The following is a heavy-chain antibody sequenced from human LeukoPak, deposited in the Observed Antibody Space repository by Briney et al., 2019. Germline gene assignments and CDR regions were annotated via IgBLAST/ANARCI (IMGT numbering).Heavy chain of an antibody. J-gene: IGHJ5*02. CDR2: INPNSGGT. CDR3: ARELRVNNWFDP. V-gene: IGHV1-2*06. D-gene: IGHD2-21*01. CDR1: GYTFTGYY. Sequence: ASVKVSCKASGYTFTGYYMHWVRQAPGQGLEWMGRINPNSGGTNYAQKFQGRVTMTRDTSISTAYMELSRLRSDDTAVYYCARELRVNNWFDPWGQGTLVTVSS.